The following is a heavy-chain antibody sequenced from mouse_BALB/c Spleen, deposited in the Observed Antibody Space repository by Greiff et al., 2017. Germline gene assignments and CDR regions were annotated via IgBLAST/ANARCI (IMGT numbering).Heavy chain of an antibody. V-gene: IGHV1-7*01. Sequence: QVQLQQSGAELAKPGASVKMSCKASGYTFTSYWMHWVKQRPGQGLDWIGYINPYNDYTSYNQKFKGKATLTVDKSSSTAYMELSSLTSEDSAVYYCASQTEYGNSYYYAMDYWGQGTSVTVSS. CDR2: INPYNDYT. J-gene: IGHJ4*01. D-gene: IGHD2-10*02. CDR1: GYTFTSYW. CDR3: ASQTEYGNSYYYAMDY.